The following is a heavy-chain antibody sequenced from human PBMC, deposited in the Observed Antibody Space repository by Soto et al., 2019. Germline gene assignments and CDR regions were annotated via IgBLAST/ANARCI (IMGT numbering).Heavy chain of an antibody. V-gene: IGHV3-23*01. Sequence: EVQLLESGGGLVQPGGSLSLSCAATGFPFSTYAMIWVRQAPGKGLEWVSVITGSGGSTYYADSVKGRFTISSDTSKNTLVLQRNSLRAEDTAVYYCAKDRYGDYGGIDYWGQGTMVAVSS. CDR1: GFPFSTYA. CDR3: AKDRYGDYGGIDY. CDR2: ITGSGGST. D-gene: IGHD4-17*01. J-gene: IGHJ4*02.